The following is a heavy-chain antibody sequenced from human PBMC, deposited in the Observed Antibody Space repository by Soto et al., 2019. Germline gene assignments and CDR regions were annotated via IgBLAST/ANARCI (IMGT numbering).Heavy chain of an antibody. CDR3: AAPYDSSGSHNWFHP. CDR1: GFTFTRSA. J-gene: IGHJ5*02. D-gene: IGHD3-22*01. Sequence: ASVKVSCKASGFTFTRSAVQWVRQARGQRLEWIGWIVVGSGNTNYAQKFQERVTITRDMSTSTAYMELSSLRSEDTAVYYCAAPYDSSGSHNWFHPWGQGTLVTVSS. CDR2: IVVGSGNT. V-gene: IGHV1-58*01.